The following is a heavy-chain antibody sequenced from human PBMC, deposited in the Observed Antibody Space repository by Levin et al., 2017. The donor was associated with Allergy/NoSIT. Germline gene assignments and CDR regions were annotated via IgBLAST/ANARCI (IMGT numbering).Heavy chain of an antibody. Sequence: GESLKISCAASGFTFSSYAMHWVRQAPGKGLEWVAVISYDGSNKYYADSVKGRFTISRDNSKNTLYLQMNSLRAEDTAVYYCARVESGAFDIWGQGTMVTVSS. CDR1: GFTFSSYA. V-gene: IGHV3-30-3*01. CDR3: ARVESGAFDI. D-gene: IGHD3-3*01. CDR2: ISYDGSNK. J-gene: IGHJ3*02.